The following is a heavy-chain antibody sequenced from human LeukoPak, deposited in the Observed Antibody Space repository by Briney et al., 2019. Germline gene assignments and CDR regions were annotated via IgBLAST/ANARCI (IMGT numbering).Heavy chain of an antibody. Sequence: ASVKVSCKASGYTFTGYYMHWVRQAPGQGLEWMGWINPNSGGTNYAQKFQGRVTMTRDTSISAAYMELSSLRSEDTAVYYCARGTVLRYFDWLLRWGYYFDYWGQGTLVTVSS. V-gene: IGHV1-2*02. J-gene: IGHJ4*02. D-gene: IGHD3-9*01. CDR3: ARGTVLRYFDWLLRWGYYFDY. CDR2: INPNSGGT. CDR1: GYTFTGYY.